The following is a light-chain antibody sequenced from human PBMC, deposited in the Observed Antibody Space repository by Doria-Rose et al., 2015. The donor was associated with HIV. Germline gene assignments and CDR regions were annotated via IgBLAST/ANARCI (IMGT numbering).Light chain of an antibody. V-gene: IGKV1-9*01. CDR3: QQFDSFPRM. J-gene: IGKJ1*01. CDR2: GAS. CDR1: QGISRY. Sequence: DIQVTQSPSFLSAFVGVRVTITCRASQGISRYLAWYQQKPGKAPTLLIFGASTLQSGVPSRFSGSGSGTEFTLSISSLQPEDFATYYCQQFDSFPRMFGQGTKVELK.